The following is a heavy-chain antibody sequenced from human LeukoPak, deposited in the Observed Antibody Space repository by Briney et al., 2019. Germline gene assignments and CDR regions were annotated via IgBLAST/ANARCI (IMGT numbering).Heavy chain of an antibody. J-gene: IGHJ4*02. CDR3: SRLSAMLRGPEPFYYFEY. Sequence: GGSLRLSCAASGFTVSSNYMSWVRQAPGKGLEWVSVIYSGGSTYYADSVKGRFTISRDNSKNTLYLQMNSLRAEDTAVYYCSRLSAMLRGPEPFYYFEYWGQGILVTVSS. V-gene: IGHV3-66*01. CDR1: GFTVSSNY. CDR2: IYSGGST. D-gene: IGHD3-10*01.